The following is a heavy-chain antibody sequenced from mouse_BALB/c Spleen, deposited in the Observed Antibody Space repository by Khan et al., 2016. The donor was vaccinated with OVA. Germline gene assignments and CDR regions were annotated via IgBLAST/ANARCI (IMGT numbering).Heavy chain of an antibody. D-gene: IGHD1-1*01. CDR2: ISGDSNTI. CDR3: ATSYFYGYYFDY. CDR1: GFTFSSYG. V-gene: IGHV5-17*02. J-gene: IGHJ2*01. Sequence: EVELVESGGDLVQPGGSRKLSCAASGFTFSSYGMHWVRQAPEKGLEWVAYISGDSNTIYYADTVMGRFTISRDNPRNTLFLQMTSLMSEDTAMYYCATSYFYGYYFDYWGPGTTLTVSS.